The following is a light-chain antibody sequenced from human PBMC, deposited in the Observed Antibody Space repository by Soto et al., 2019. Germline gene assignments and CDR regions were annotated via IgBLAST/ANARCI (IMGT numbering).Light chain of an antibody. V-gene: IGKV3-20*01. Sequence: EIVLTQSPGILSLSPGERATLSYRASQSVRSNFLAWYQQKPGQAPRLLIYGASSRATGIPDRFSGSGSGTDFTLSISRLEAEDFAVYFCQQYDASPMWTFGQGTKVEI. CDR1: QSVRSNF. J-gene: IGKJ1*01. CDR3: QQYDASPMWT. CDR2: GAS.